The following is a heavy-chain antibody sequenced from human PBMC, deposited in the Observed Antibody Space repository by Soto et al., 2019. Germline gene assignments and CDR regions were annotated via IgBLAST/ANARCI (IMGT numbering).Heavy chain of an antibody. V-gene: IGHV3-7*03. J-gene: IGHJ6*02. CDR2: IKQDGSEK. D-gene: IGHD3-9*01. Sequence: LRLSCAASGFTFSSYWMSWVRQAPGKGLEWVANIKQDGSEKYYVDSVKGRFTISRDNAKNSLHLQMNSLRAEDTAVYYCARSYYDILTGYYSNYYYGMDVWGQGATVTVSS. CDR1: GFTFSSYW. CDR3: ARSYYDILTGYYSNYYYGMDV.